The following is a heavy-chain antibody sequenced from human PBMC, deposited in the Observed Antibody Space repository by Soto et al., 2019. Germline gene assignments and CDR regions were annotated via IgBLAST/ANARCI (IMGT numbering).Heavy chain of an antibody. CDR3: AKDCRESGSWGYYYYGMDV. CDR2: ISGSGGST. J-gene: IGHJ6*02. Sequence: GGSLRLSCAASGFTFSSYAMSWVRQAPGKGLEWVSAISGSGGSTYYADSVKGRFTISRDNSKNTLYLQMNSLRAEDTAVYYCAKDCRESGSWGYYYYGMDVWGQGTTVTVSS. CDR1: GFTFSSYA. D-gene: IGHD6-13*01. V-gene: IGHV3-23*01.